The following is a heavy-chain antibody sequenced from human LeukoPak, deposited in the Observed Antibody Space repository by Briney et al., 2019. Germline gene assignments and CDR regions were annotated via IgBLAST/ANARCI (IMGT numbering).Heavy chain of an antibody. J-gene: IGHJ4*02. CDR3: ARGQGWPPHFDF. D-gene: IGHD5-24*01. V-gene: IGHV4-34*01. CDR1: SESFTAYY. Sequence: SETLSLTCAASSESFTAYYWSWIRQSPEKGLEWIGHINHVGSTNYNPSLRSRVTLSVDTSNSQFSLEVKSVTAADTATYYCARGQGWPPHFDFWGQGVLVTVSS. CDR2: INHVGST.